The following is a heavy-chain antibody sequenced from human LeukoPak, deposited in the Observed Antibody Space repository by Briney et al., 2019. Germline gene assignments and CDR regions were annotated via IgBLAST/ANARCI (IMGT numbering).Heavy chain of an antibody. J-gene: IGHJ4*02. Sequence: GGSLRLSCAASGFTFSDSYMSWIRQAPGKGLEWVSYICGSGTTIYYADSVKGRFTISRDNAKNSLSLQMNSLRAEDTAVYYCASDSAYYYDSSGYPSYWGQGTLVTVSS. CDR1: GFTFSDSY. CDR3: ASDSAYYYDSSGYPSY. D-gene: IGHD3-22*01. V-gene: IGHV3-11*01. CDR2: ICGSGTTI.